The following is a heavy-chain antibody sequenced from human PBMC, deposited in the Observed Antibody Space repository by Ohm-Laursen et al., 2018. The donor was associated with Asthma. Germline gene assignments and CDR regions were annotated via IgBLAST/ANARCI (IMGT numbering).Heavy chain of an antibody. CDR1: GFTFSPYS. V-gene: IGHV3-23*01. CDR2: ISGSGGST. D-gene: IGHD6-19*01. J-gene: IGHJ4*02. Sequence: SLRLSCAASGFTFSPYSMNWVRQAPGKGLEWVSAISGSGGSTYYADSVKGRFTISRDNSKNTLYLQMNSLRAEDTAVYYCAKDQYSSGWYYYYWGQGTLVTVSS. CDR3: AKDQYSSGWYYYY.